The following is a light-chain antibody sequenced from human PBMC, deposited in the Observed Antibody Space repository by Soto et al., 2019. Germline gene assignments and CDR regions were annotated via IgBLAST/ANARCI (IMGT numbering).Light chain of an antibody. V-gene: IGLV2-14*01. CDR3: TAYTSGTIPWL. J-gene: IGLJ2*01. Sequence: QSALTQPASVSGSLGQSITISCTGTSSDIGGFNYVSWYQHHPGKAPQLIIYEVNNRPSGVSNRFSGSKSGNTASLTISGLQAEDEADYFCTAYTSGTIPWLFGGGTKVTVL. CDR2: EVN. CDR1: SSDIGGFNY.